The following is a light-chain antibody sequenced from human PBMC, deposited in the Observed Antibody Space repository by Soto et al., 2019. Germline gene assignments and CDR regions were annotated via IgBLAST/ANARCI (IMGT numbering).Light chain of an antibody. V-gene: IGLV2-14*03. J-gene: IGLJ1*01. CDR3: SSYTSSDTLAV. CDR1: SSDIGGYNY. CDR2: GVT. Sequence: QSALTQPASVSGSPGQSITISCNGSSSDIGGYNYVSWYQHYPGKAPQLMIYGVTNRPSGVSNRFSGSKSGNTASLTISGLRAEDEADYYCSSYTSSDTLAVFGPGTKLTVL.